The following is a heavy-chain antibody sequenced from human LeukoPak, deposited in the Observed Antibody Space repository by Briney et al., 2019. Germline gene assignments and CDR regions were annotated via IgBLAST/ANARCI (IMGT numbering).Heavy chain of an antibody. CDR1: GFTFSNYW. Sequence: PGGSLRLSCVASGFTFSNYWMTWFRQTPGKGLEWVGNINQDGSEKYYLDSVRGRFTISRDNAKNSLSLQVNSLRAEDTAVYYCARSRSGYYEDYWGQERWSPSPQ. CDR3: ARSRSGYYEDY. D-gene: IGHD3-22*01. CDR2: INQDGSEK. V-gene: IGHV3-7*01. J-gene: IGHJ4*01.